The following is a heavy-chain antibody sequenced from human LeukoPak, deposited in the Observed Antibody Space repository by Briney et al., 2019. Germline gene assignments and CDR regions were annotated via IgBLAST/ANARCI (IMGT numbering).Heavy chain of an antibody. CDR3: ARAVDEYSIYFDY. CDR1: GYIFTSYG. J-gene: IGHJ4*02. D-gene: IGHD6-6*01. CDR2: ISAYNGNT. Sequence: ASVKVSCKASGYIFTSYGFSWVRQAPGQGLEWMGWISAYNGNTNYAQTLQGRVTMTTDASTSTAYMELRSLRSDDSAVYYCARAVDEYSIYFDYWGQGTLVTVSS. V-gene: IGHV1-18*01.